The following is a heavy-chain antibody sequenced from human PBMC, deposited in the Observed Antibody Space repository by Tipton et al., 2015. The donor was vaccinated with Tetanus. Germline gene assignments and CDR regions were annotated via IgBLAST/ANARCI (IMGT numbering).Heavy chain of an antibody. CDR2: IYSYNGNT. Sequence: QLVQSGAEVKPSETLSLTCSVSGYSITRGSYYWSWIRQPPGKGLEWVGSIYSYNGNTFQNPSLKSRVTMSLDTTKNQFFLKVRSVTAADTAVYYCAQTADNWFDPWGQGTLVTVSS. CDR1: GYSITRGSYY. V-gene: IGHV4-39*01. D-gene: IGHD1-1*01. CDR3: AQTADNWFDP. J-gene: IGHJ5*02.